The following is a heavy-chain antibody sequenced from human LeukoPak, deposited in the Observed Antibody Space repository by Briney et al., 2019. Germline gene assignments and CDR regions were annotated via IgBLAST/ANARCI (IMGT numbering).Heavy chain of an antibody. CDR1: GGSISGGPYY. V-gene: IGHV4-39*01. CDR3: ARHFALVQLLWFGELSGFDP. D-gene: IGHD3-10*01. Sequence: SETLSLTCTVSGGSISGGPYYWGWIRQPPGKGLEWIGVMYYSGSTYYNPSLKSRVTISVDTSKNQFSLKLSSVTAADTAVYYCARHFALVQLLWFGELSGFDPWGQGTLVTVSS. J-gene: IGHJ5*02. CDR2: MYYSGST.